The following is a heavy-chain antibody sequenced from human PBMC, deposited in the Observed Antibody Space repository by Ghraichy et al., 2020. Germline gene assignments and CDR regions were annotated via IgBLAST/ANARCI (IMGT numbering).Heavy chain of an antibody. J-gene: IGHJ4*02. CDR3: AREYPVTMHFEY. D-gene: IGHD1/OR15-1a*01. CDR2: VDPSGGAI. CDR1: GYIFTTYF. V-gene: IGHV1-46*01. Sequence: ASVKVSCKASGYIFTTYFIHWVRQVPGQGPEWMGMVDPSGGAISYSPKFRDRITMTRDTSTSTVYMELSSLRSEDTAIYYCAREYPVTMHFEYWGQGTLITVSS.